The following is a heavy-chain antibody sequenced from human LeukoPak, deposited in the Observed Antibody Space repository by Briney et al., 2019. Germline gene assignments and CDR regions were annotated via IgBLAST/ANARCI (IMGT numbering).Heavy chain of an antibody. Sequence: SETLSLTCTVSGASITSGEYHWSWIRQPAGKGLEWIGRIYTSGSTNYNPSLKSRVTISVDTSKNQFSLKLSSVTAADTAVYYCARYGDDCSGGSCYVAYWGQGTLVTVSS. D-gene: IGHD2-15*01. CDR3: ARYGDDCSGGSCYVAY. V-gene: IGHV4-61*02. CDR2: IYTSGST. J-gene: IGHJ4*02. CDR1: GASITSGEYH.